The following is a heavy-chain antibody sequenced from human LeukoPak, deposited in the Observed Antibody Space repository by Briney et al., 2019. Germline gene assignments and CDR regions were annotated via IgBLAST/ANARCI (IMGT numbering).Heavy chain of an antibody. V-gene: IGHV3-23*01. CDR1: GFTFSSYG. CDR2: ISGSGGST. CDR3: AKDHIVVVVAAVPGY. J-gene: IGHJ4*02. D-gene: IGHD2-15*01. Sequence: GGSLRLSCAASGFTFSSYGMSWVRQAPGKGLEWVSAISGSGGSTYYADSVKGRFTISRDNSKNTLYLQMNSLRAEDTAVYYCAKDHIVVVVAAVPGYWGQGTLVTVSS.